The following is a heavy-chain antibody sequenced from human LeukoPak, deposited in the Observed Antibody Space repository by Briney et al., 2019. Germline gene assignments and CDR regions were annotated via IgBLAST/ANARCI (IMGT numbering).Heavy chain of an antibody. Sequence: QTGGSLRLSCAASGFTFSSYEMNWVRQAPGGGLEWVSFMTSSGSIIYYADSVKGRFTISRDNAKNSLYLQMNSLRVEDTAVYYCARVSGWSRDFQHWGQGTLVTVSS. CDR1: GFTFSSYE. V-gene: IGHV3-48*03. CDR3: ARVSGWSRDFQH. J-gene: IGHJ1*01. CDR2: MTSSGSII. D-gene: IGHD6-19*01.